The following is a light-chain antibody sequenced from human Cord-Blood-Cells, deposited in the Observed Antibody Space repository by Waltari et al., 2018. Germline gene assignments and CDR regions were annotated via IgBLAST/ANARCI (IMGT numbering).Light chain of an antibody. V-gene: IGKV4-1*01. CDR2: WAS. J-gene: IGKJ1*01. CDR3: QQYYSTPWT. CDR1: QSVLYSANNKNY. Sequence: DIVMTHSPDSLAVSLGERATINCKSSQSVLYSANNKNYLAGYQQKPGQPPKLLIYWASTRESGVPDRVRGSGSGTDCTLPISSLQAEDVAVYYCQQYYSTPWTFGQGTKVEIK.